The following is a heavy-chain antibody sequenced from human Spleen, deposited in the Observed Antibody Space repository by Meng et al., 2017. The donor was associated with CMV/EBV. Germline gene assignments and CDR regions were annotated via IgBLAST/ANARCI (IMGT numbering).Heavy chain of an antibody. J-gene: IGHJ5*02. Sequence: FGGAISSGGYYWSWIRQHPGKGLEWIGYIYYSGSTYYNPSLKSRVTISVDTSKNQFSLKLSSVTAADTAVYYCARDGAGFGEWGFDPWGQGTLVTVSS. CDR3: ARDGAGFGEWGFDP. V-gene: IGHV4-31*02. CDR2: IYYSGST. CDR1: GGAISSGGYY. D-gene: IGHD3-10*01.